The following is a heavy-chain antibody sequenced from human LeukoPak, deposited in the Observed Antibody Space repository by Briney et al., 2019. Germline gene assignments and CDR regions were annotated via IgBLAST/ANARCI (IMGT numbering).Heavy chain of an antibody. D-gene: IGHD3-3*01. CDR1: GYTFTNYW. CDR3: ARRDGVPGRMDV. CDR2: IYPGDSET. J-gene: IGHJ6*02. V-gene: IGHV5-51*01. Sequence: GAFLMICCTGSGYTFTNYWIAWVRPMPEKGLELMGIIYPGDSETRYSPSFQGQVTISADKSISTAYLQWSSLKASDTAMYYCARRDGVPGRMDVWGQGTTVTVSS.